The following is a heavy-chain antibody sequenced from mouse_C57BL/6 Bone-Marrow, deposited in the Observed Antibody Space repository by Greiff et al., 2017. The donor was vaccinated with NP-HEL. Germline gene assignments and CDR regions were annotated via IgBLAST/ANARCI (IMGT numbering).Heavy chain of an antibody. Sequence: VQLVESGAELVRPGASVKLSCKASGYTFTSYCLSWVKQRPGQGLEWIGEIYPGSGDTSYTEKFQGQATLTADKSSSTAYMELSSLTSEDSAVYFGARRTIYYDYARYYEGQGTAATVSA. V-gene: IGHV1-81*01. CDR3: ARRTIYYDYARYY. CDR2: IYPGSGDT. D-gene: IGHD1-1*02. J-gene: IGHJ4*01. CDR1: GYTFTSYC.